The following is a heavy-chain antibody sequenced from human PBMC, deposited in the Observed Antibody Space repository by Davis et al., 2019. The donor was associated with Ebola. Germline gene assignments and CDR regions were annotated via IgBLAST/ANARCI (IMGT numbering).Heavy chain of an antibody. CDR1: GGTFSSYT. CDR2: IIPILGIA. V-gene: IGHV1-69*04. D-gene: IGHD2-21*01. Sequence: AASVKVSCKASGGTFSSYTISWVRQAPGQGLEWMGRIIPILGIANYAQKFQGRVTITADKSTTTAHMELSSLRSEDTAVYYCAREGAGDGYNDAFDIWGQGTVVTVSS. J-gene: IGHJ3*02. CDR3: AREGAGDGYNDAFDI.